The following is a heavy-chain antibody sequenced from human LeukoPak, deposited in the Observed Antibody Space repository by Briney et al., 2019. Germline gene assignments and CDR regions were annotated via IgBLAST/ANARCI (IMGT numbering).Heavy chain of an antibody. Sequence: PSQTLSLTCPVSGPSVSSGSYWSNWIRQPAGKGLEWIGRIYTSGSTNYNPSLKSRVTISVDTSKSQFSLKLSSVTAADTAVYYCAREVMDDILTGYKYYYYYYGMEVWGQGTTVTVSS. V-gene: IGHV4-61*02. D-gene: IGHD3-9*01. CDR1: GPSVSSGSYW. CDR2: IYTSGST. CDR3: AREVMDDILTGYKYYYYYYGMEV. J-gene: IGHJ6*02.